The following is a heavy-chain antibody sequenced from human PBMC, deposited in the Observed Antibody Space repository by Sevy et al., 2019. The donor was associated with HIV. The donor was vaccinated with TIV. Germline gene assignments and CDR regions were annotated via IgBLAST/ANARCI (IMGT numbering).Heavy chain of an antibody. CDR2: ITGDSSYM. Sequence: GGSLRLSCAASGFTFSSYNMNWVRQAPGKGLEWISSITGDSSYMYDADSVKGRFTISRDNAKNSLYLHMNGLRAEDTAVYYCARDRPTLNYHASSGYNYYSDSWGQGTLVTVSS. CDR1: GFTFSSYN. D-gene: IGHD3-22*01. J-gene: IGHJ4*02. CDR3: ARDRPTLNYHASSGYNYYSDS. V-gene: IGHV3-21*01.